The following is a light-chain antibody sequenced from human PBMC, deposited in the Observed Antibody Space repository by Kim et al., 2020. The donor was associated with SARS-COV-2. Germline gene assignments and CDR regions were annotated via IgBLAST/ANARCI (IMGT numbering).Light chain of an antibody. J-gene: IGKJ2*03. CDR1: QNVDSAS. V-gene: IGKV3-20*01. CDR2: ATS. CDR3: QQYGGSPLYS. Sequence: SPGQRATHSCRASQNVDSASLAWYQQKAGQAPSLLIYATSTRATGIPDRFSGSGSGTDFTLTINRLETEDCAVYYCQQYGGSPLYSFGQGTKLEI.